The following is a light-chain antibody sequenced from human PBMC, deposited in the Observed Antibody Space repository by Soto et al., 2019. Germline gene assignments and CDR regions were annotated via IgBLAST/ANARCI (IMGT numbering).Light chain of an antibody. CDR3: MQALQSLT. J-gene: IGKJ1*01. Sequence: DIVMTQSPLSLPVTPGEPASMSCRASQRLLYNNTYNYLDWYVQKPGQSPQLLIYFGSNRAPGVPDRFSGSGSGTDFTLKIDRVEAEDVGTYYCMQALQSLTFGQGTKVDI. CDR1: QRLLYNNTYNY. CDR2: FGS. V-gene: IGKV2-28*01.